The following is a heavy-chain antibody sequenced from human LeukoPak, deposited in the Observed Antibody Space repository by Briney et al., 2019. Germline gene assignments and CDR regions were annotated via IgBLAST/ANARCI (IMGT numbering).Heavy chain of an antibody. CDR3: ARDPGGRRWYFDY. CDR2: IYYSGST. J-gene: IGHJ4*02. CDR1: GGSMSSGGYY. Sequence: SETLSLTCTVSGGSMSSGGYYWSWIRQHPGKGLEWIGYIYYSGSTYYNPTLKSRVTISVDTSKNQFSLKLSSVTAADTAVYYCARDPGGRRWYFDYWGQGTLVTVSS. D-gene: IGHD3-16*01. V-gene: IGHV4-31*03.